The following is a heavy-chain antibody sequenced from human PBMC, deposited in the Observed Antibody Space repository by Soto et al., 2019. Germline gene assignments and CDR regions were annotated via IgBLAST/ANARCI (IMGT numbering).Heavy chain of an antibody. V-gene: IGHV4-34*01. J-gene: IGHJ6*02. D-gene: IGHD2-15*01. Sequence: QVQLQQWGAGLLKPSETLSLNCAVYGGSFSGYYWSWIRQPPGKGLEWIGEINHRGSINYNPSLKSRFTMSVDTSKNQFSLKLNSVTAADTAVLYCARGSRMRIPAASGRDYYYHGLDVWGQGTAVTVSS. CDR2: INHRGSI. CDR1: GGSFSGYY. CDR3: ARGSRMRIPAASGRDYYYHGLDV.